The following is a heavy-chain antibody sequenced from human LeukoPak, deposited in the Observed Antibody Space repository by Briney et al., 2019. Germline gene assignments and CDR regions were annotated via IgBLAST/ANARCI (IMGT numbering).Heavy chain of an antibody. Sequence: TGGSLRLSCAASGFTFSDYYMSWIRQAPGKGLEWVSFITGSSRSINYADSVKGRFTLSRDNAKSSMYLQMNSPRAEDTAVYFCARVVYRYGYAFDIWGQGTVVTVSS. CDR3: ARVVYRYGYAFDI. CDR2: ITGSSRSI. V-gene: IGHV3-11*06. D-gene: IGHD5-18*01. CDR1: GFTFSDYY. J-gene: IGHJ3*02.